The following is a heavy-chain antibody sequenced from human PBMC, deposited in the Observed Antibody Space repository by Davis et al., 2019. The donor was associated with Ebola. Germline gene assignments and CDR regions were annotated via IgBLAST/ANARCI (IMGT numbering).Heavy chain of an antibody. Sequence: PGGSLRLSCAASGFTFSSYAMSWVRQAPGKGLEWVSAISGSGGSTYYADSVKGRFTISRDNSKNTLFLQVNSLRAEDTAVYYCARGGYNGTWYSWFDPWGQGTLVTVSS. V-gene: IGHV3-23*01. CDR3: ARGGYNGTWYSWFDP. CDR1: GFTFSSYA. CDR2: ISGSGGST. J-gene: IGHJ5*02. D-gene: IGHD5-24*01.